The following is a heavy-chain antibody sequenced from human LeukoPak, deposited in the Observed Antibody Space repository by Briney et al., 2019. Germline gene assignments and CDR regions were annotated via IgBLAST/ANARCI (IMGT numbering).Heavy chain of an antibody. CDR3: ARDRHHNYYYGMDV. CDR2: IWYDGSNE. J-gene: IGHJ6*02. V-gene: IGHV3-33*01. CDR1: GFTFSGYG. Sequence: PGRSLRLSCAASGFTFSGYGMHWVRQAPGKGLEWVAMIWYDGSNEYYADSVKGRFSISRDNSKNTMYLQMNSLAAEDTAVYYCARDRHHNYYYGMDVWGQGTTVTVSS. D-gene: IGHD1-14*01.